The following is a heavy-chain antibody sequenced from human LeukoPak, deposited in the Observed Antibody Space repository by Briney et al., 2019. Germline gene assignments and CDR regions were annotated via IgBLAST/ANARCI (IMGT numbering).Heavy chain of an antibody. V-gene: IGHV3-66*03. Sequence: GGSLRLSCTVSGFTVSSNSMSWVRQAPGKGLEWVSFIYSDNTHYADSVKGRFTISRDNSKNTLYLQMNSLRAEDTAVYYCARGSGITMVRGVIYRGYYFDYWGQGTLVTVSS. D-gene: IGHD3-10*01. CDR3: ARGSGITMVRGVIYRGYYFDY. CDR2: IYSDNT. J-gene: IGHJ4*02. CDR1: GFTVSSNS.